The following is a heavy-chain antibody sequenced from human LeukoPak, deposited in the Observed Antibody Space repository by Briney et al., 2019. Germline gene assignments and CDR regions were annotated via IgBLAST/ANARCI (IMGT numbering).Heavy chain of an antibody. D-gene: IGHD3-22*01. J-gene: IGHJ4*02. V-gene: IGHV1-2*02. CDR1: GYXFTGYY. CDR2: INPNSGGT. CDR3: ARARTKKYDSSGYYHDY. Sequence: GASVKVSCKASGYXFTGYYIHWVRQAPGQGLEWMGWINPNSGGTNYAQKFQGRVTMTRDTSISTAYMELSRLRSDDTAVYYCARARTKKYDSSGYYHDYWGQGTLVTVSS.